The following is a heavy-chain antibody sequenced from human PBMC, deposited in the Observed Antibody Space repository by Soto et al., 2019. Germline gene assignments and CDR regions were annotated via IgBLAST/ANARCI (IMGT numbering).Heavy chain of an antibody. V-gene: IGHV4-31*03. CDR3: ARTLRGVAVVVVAAISNAFDI. D-gene: IGHD2-15*01. J-gene: IGHJ3*02. CDR1: GGSISSGDYY. CDR2: IYYSGST. Sequence: QVQLQESGPGLVKPSQTLSLTCTVSGGSISSGDYYWSWIRQHPGKGLEWIGYIYYSGSTYYNPSLKSRVTISVDTSKNQFSLKLSSVTAADTAVYYCARTLRGVAVVVVAAISNAFDIWGQGTMVTVSS.